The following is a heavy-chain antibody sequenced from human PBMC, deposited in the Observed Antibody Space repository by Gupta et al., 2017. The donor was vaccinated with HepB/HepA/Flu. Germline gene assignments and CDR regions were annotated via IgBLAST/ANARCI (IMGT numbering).Heavy chain of an antibody. J-gene: IGHJ6*02. CDR3: ARDSYDYVWGSYRYYYYGMDV. V-gene: IGHV3-33*01. CDR2: IWYDGSNK. D-gene: IGHD3-16*02. CDR1: GFTFSSNG. Sequence: QVQLVESGGGVVQPGRSLRLSCAASGFTFSSNGMHWVRQAPGKGLEWVAVIWYDGSNKYYADSVKGRFTISRDNSKNTLYLQMNSLRAEDTAVYYCARDSYDYVWGSYRYYYYGMDVWGQGTTVTVSS.